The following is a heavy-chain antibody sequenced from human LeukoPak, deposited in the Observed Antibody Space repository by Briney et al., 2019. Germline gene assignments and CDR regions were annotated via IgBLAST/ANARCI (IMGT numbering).Heavy chain of an antibody. CDR3: ARDVQVFQQLASYNWFDP. CDR2: IYYSGST. V-gene: IGHV4-59*12. D-gene: IGHD6-13*01. Sequence: SETLSLTCTVSGGSISSYYWSWIRQPPGKGLEWIGYIYYSGSTNYNPSLKSRVTISVDTSKNQFSLKLSSVTAADTAVYYCARDVQVFQQLASYNWFDPWGQGTLVTVSS. CDR1: GGSISSYY. J-gene: IGHJ5*02.